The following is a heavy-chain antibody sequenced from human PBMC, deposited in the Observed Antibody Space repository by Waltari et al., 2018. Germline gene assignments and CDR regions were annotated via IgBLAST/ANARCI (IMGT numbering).Heavy chain of an antibody. V-gene: IGHV4-34*01. CDR2: IRHPGST. CDR1: GAYFSDYY. D-gene: IGHD3-3*01. Sequence: QVQLQQWGAGLLGPSETLSLTCAVYGAYFSDYYGGRVRQPPGKGLEWIGQIRHPGSTNYNPSLKSRVTISIDTPRSQFSLRLSSVTAADTALYFCTRGGNYDFWSHRPFVDPWGQGTLVTVSS. J-gene: IGHJ5*02. CDR3: TRGGNYDFWSHRPFVDP.